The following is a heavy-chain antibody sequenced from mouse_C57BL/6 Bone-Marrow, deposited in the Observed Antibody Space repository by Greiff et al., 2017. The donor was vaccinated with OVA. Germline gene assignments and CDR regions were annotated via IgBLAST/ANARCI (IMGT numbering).Heavy chain of an antibody. CDR1: GYTFTSYW. V-gene: IGHV1-72*01. D-gene: IGHD1-1*01. Sequence: VQLQQPGAELVMPGASVKLSCKASGYTFTSYWMHWVKQRPGRGLEWIGRIDPNSGGTKYNEKFKSKATLTVDKPSSTAYMQLSSLTSEDSAVYYCARWETTVVAHYAMDYWGQGTSVTVSS. CDR2: IDPNSGGT. CDR3: ARWETTVVAHYAMDY. J-gene: IGHJ4*01.